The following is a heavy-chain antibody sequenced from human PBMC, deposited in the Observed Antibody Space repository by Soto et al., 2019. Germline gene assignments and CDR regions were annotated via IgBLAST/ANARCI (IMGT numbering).Heavy chain of an antibody. Sequence: WWSIRVSCAASGFTFRSSTISWIRHAPGKGPELVSAVSANGQGIYYADSVRGRFTISRDNSKNTVFLHMDSLSAEDTAVYYCAKDRHYPRDYFHYWGQGTLVTVSS. V-gene: IGHV3-23*01. CDR3: AKDRHYPRDYFHY. D-gene: IGHD3-10*01. CDR1: GFTFRSST. J-gene: IGHJ4*02. CDR2: VSANGQGI.